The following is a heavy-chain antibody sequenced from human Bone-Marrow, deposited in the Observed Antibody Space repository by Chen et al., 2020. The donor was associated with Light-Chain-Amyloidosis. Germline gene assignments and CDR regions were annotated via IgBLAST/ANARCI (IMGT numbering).Heavy chain of an antibody. J-gene: IGHJ4*02. CDR1: GFTFSSQP. V-gene: IGHV3-23*01. Sequence: EVQLLEPGGGLVQPGGSLRLYCAASGFTFSSQPMSWVRQAPGKGLEWVSGISDRGSNTYYADSMEGRFTVSRDNSKNTLHLQMNSLGAEDTAVYYCAKWDWNTNYFDDWGQGTLVTVSS. CDR2: ISDRGSNT. D-gene: IGHD1-1*01. CDR3: AKWDWNTNYFDD.